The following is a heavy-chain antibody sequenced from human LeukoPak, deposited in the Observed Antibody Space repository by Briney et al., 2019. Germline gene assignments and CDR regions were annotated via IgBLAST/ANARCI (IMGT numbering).Heavy chain of an antibody. CDR3: ARDPAPLGGYYDSSGDALDI. Sequence: GGSLRLSCAASGFTVSSNYMSWVRQAPGKGLEWVSVIYTGGSADYADSVKGGFTISRDNSKNTLYLQMNGLRAEDTAVYYCARDPAPLGGYYDSSGDALDIWGQGTMVTVSS. CDR2: IYTGGSA. V-gene: IGHV3-66*01. CDR1: GFTVSSNY. J-gene: IGHJ3*02. D-gene: IGHD3-22*01.